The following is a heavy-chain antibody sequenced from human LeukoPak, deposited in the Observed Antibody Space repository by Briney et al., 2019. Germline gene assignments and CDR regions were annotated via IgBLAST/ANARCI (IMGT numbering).Heavy chain of an antibody. CDR3: ARGTTHYYDSSGDAFDI. J-gene: IGHJ3*02. CDR1: GYTFTSYG. CDR2: ICAYNGNT. Sequence: ASVKVSCKASGYTFTSYGISWVRPAPGQGLEWMGWICAYNGNTNYAQTLQGRVTMTTDTSTSTAYMELRRLRFEDTAVYYCARGTTHYYDSSGDAFDIWGQGTMVTVSS. D-gene: IGHD3-22*01. V-gene: IGHV1-18*01.